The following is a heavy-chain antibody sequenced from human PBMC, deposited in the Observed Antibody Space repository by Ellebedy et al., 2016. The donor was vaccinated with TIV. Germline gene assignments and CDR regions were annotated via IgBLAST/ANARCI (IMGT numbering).Heavy chain of an antibody. CDR3: ARGTSGWYGKFDY. Sequence: MPSETLSLTCTVSGGSFNNYYCTRIRQPQGKGLEWIGYLYYSGSTNYNPSLESRVTISVDTSTNQFSLKLSSVTAADTAVYYCARGTSGWYGKFDYWGQGILVTVSS. V-gene: IGHV4-59*01. D-gene: IGHD6-19*01. J-gene: IGHJ4*02. CDR1: GGSFNNYY. CDR2: LYYSGST.